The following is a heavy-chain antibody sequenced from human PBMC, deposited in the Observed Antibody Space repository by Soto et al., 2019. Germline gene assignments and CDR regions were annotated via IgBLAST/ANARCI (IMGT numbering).Heavy chain of an antibody. CDR2: IYYSGST. V-gene: IGHV4-39*01. CDR3: ARRGYSYGTNY. CDR1: GGSVRSSSYY. Sequence: SETPALTGAGSGGSVRSSSYYWGWIRQPPGKGLEWIGSIYYSGSTYYNPSLKSRVTISVDTSKNQFSLKLSSVTAADTAVYYCARRGYSYGTNYWGQGTLVTVSS. D-gene: IGHD5-18*01. J-gene: IGHJ4*02.